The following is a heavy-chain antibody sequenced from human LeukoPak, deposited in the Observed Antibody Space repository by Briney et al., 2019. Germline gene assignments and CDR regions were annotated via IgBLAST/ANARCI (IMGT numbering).Heavy chain of an antibody. CDR1: GYTFTSYG. V-gene: IGHV1-18*01. CDR2: ISAYNGNT. Sequence: ASVKVSCKASGYTFTSYGISWVRQAPGQGLEWMGWISAYNGNTNYAQKLQGRVTMTTDTSTSTAYMELRSLRSDDTAVYYCARWPGVVIINGWFDPWGQGTLVTVSS. CDR3: ARWPGVVIINGWFDP. D-gene: IGHD3-3*01. J-gene: IGHJ5*02.